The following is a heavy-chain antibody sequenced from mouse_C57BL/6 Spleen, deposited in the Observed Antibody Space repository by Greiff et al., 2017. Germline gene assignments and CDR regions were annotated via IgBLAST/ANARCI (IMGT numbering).Heavy chain of an antibody. V-gene: IGHV3-6*01. J-gene: IGHJ2*01. CDR2: ISYDGSN. D-gene: IGHD2-3*01. CDR3: ARGEGLLYFDY. Sequence: ESGPGLVKPSQSLSLTCSVTGYSITSGYYWNWIRQFPGNKLEWRGYISYDGSNNYNPSLKNRISITRDTSKNQFFLKLNSVTTEDTATYYCARGEGLLYFDYWGQGTTLTVSS. CDR1: GYSITSGYY.